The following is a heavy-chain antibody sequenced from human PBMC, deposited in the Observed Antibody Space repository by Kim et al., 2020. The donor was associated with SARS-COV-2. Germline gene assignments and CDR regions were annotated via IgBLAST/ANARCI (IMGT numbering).Heavy chain of an antibody. CDR3: ARGGCSSTSCYAYYYYGMDV. CDR1: GGTFSSYA. J-gene: IGHJ6*02. Sequence: SVKVSCKASGGTFSSYAISWVRQAPGQGLEWMGGIIPIFGTANYAQKFQGRVTITADESTSTAYMELSSLRSEDTAVYYCARGGCSSTSCYAYYYYGMDVWGQGTTVTVSS. V-gene: IGHV1-69*13. CDR2: IIPIFGTA. D-gene: IGHD2-2*01.